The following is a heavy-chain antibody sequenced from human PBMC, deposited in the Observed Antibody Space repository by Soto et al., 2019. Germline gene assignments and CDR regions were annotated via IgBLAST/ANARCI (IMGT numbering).Heavy chain of an antibody. J-gene: IGHJ5*02. CDR3: ANPPRS. CDR2: IIPISGIA. CDR1: GGTFSSYT. V-gene: IGHV1-69*02. Sequence: QVQLVQSGAEVKKPGSSVKVSCKASGGTFSSYTISWVRQAPGQGLEWMGRIIPISGIANHAQKSQGRATITADKSTGTASMALRSLRSEDSAVSYCANPPRSWGQGTLVTVSS.